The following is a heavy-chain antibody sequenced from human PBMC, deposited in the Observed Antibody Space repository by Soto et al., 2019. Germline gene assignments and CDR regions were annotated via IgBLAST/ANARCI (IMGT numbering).Heavy chain of an antibody. Sequence: EVQLVESGGGLVQPGGSLRLSCAASGFTFSSYNMNWVRQAPGKGLEWVSYISSSSSTIYYADSVKGRFTISRDNAKNSLYLQLTRLRYEDTAVYSCAILSGGYFLDVDYWGQGARVTVSS. V-gene: IGHV3-48*02. CDR2: ISSSSSTI. J-gene: IGHJ4*02. CDR1: GFTFSSYN. D-gene: IGHD3-22*01. CDR3: AILSGGYFLDVDY.